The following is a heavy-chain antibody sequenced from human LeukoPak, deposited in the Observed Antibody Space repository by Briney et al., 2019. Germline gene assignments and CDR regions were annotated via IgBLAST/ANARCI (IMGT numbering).Heavy chain of an antibody. CDR2: INCNGGGT. CDR1: GYTFTGYY. J-gene: IGHJ4*02. D-gene: IGHD3-16*01. V-gene: IGHV1-2*06. CDR3: AREITGGFDY. Sequence: ASVKVSCKASGYTFTGYYIHWVRQAPGQGLEWMGRINCNGGGTSYAQKFQGRVTMTRDTSISTAYMELDRLTSDDTAVYYCAREITGGFDYWGQGTLVTVSS.